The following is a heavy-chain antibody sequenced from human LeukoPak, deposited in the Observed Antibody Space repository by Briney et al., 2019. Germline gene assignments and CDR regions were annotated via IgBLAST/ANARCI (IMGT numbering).Heavy chain of an antibody. CDR3: ARGGVMLDY. CDR2: IYYSGRT. D-gene: IGHD2-8*01. Sequence: SETLSLTCTVSGDSISSYYWSWIRQPPGKGLEWIGYIYYSGRTNYNPSLKSRVTISADTSKNQFSLKVSSVTAADTAVYYCARGGVMLDYWGQGTLVTVSS. V-gene: IGHV4-59*01. J-gene: IGHJ4*02. CDR1: GDSISSYY.